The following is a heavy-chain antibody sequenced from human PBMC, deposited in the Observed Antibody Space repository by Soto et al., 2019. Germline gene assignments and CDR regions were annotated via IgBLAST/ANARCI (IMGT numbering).Heavy chain of an antibody. V-gene: IGHV1-18*01. CDR3: ARGSGELLDYYYYGMDV. J-gene: IGHJ6*02. CDR1: GYTFTSYG. CDR2: ISAYNGNT. Sequence: ASVKVSCKASGYTFTSYGISWVRQAPGQGLEWMGWISAYNGNTNYAQKHQGRVTMTTDTSTSTAYMELRSLRSDDTSVYYCARGSGELLDYYYYGMDVWGQGTTVTVSS. D-gene: IGHD1-26*01.